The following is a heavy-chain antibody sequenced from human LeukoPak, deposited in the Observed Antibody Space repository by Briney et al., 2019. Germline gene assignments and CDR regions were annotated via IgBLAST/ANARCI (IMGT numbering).Heavy chain of an antibody. D-gene: IGHD6-13*01. Sequence: GGSLRLSCAASGFTVSSNYMSWVRQAPGKGLEWVSVIYSGGSTYYADSVKGRFTISRHNSKNTLYLQMNSLRAEDTAVYYCARLYSSSWYGYFQHWGQGTLVTVSS. CDR1: GFTVSSNY. J-gene: IGHJ1*01. CDR2: IYSGGST. CDR3: ARLYSSSWYGYFQH. V-gene: IGHV3-53*04.